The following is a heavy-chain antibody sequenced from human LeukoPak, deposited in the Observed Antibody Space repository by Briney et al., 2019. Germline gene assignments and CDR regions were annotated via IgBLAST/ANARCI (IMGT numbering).Heavy chain of an antibody. J-gene: IGHJ5*02. Sequence: TSETLSLTCTVSGGSISSGGYYWRWIRQHPGKGLEWIGYIYYSGSTYYNPSLKSRVTISVDTSKNQFSLKLSSVTAADTAVYYCARDRGYPRAWFDPWGQGTLVTVSS. CDR2: IYYSGST. CDR1: GGSISSGGYY. V-gene: IGHV4-31*03. D-gene: IGHD1-1*01. CDR3: ARDRGYPRAWFDP.